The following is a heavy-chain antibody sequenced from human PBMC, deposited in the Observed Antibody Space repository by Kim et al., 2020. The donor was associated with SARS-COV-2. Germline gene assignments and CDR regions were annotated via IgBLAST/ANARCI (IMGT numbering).Heavy chain of an antibody. J-gene: IGHJ6*02. CDR3: ARSYYYYYGMDV. V-gene: IGHV5-51*01. CDR1: GYSFTSYW. CDR2: IYPGDSDI. Sequence: GESLKISCKGSGYSFTSYWIGWVRQMPGKGLERMGIIYPGDSDIRYSPSLQGQVTISADKYISTAYLKWSSLKAPDTAMYYCARSYYYYYGMDVCGQGTTVTVSS.